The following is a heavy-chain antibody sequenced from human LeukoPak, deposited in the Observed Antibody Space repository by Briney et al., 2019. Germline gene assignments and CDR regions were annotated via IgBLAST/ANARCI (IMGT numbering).Heavy chain of an antibody. CDR2: INHSGST. CDR1: GGSFSGYY. V-gene: IGHV4-34*01. CDR3: ARYIVVVPAATRTNWFDP. D-gene: IGHD2-2*01. Sequence: SETLSLTCAVYGGSFSGYYWSWIRQPPGKGLEWIWEINHSGSTNYNPSLKSRVTISVDTSKNQFSLKLSSVTAADTAVYYCARYIVVVPAATRTNWFDPWGQGTLVTVSS. J-gene: IGHJ5*02.